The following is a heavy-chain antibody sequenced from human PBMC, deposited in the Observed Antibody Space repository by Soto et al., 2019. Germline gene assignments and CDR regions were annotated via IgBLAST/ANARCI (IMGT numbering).Heavy chain of an antibody. CDR1: GFTFSSYG. J-gene: IGHJ4*02. V-gene: IGHV3-23*01. D-gene: IGHD4-17*01. Sequence: GGSLRLSCATSGFTFSSYGMSWVRQAPGKGLEWVSSISGSGGVTNYADSVKGRFTISKDNAKNSLYLQMNSLRVEDTAVYYCVSTPYGGQDYWGQGTVVTVSS. CDR3: VSTPYGGQDY. CDR2: ISGSGGVT.